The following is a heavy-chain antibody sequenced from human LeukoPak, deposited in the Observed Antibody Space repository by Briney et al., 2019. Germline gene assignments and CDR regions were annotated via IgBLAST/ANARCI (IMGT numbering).Heavy chain of an antibody. J-gene: IGHJ4*02. D-gene: IGHD2-21*01. CDR1: GGSMSSYY. CDR3: ARDPSYWGGFDVYLDY. CDR2: IYHSGST. Sequence: SETLSLTCSVSGGSMSSYYWSWIRQPPGKGLEWIGYIYHSGSTDYNSSLKSRVTISEDTSKNQFSLKLSSVTAADTAVYYCARDPSYWGGFDVYLDYWGQGTLVTVSS. V-gene: IGHV4-59*12.